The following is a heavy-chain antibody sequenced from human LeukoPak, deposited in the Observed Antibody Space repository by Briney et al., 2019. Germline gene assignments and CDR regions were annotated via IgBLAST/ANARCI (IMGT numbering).Heavy chain of an antibody. CDR2: IIPIFGTA. Sequence: ASVKVSCKASGGTFSCYAISWVRQAPGQGLEWMGGIIPIFGTANYAQKFQGRVTITTDESTSTAYMELSSLRSEDTAVYSCARVKRAYYYYYMDVWGKGTTVTVSS. CDR3: ARVKRAYYYYYMDV. CDR1: GGTFSCYA. D-gene: IGHD1-26*01. V-gene: IGHV1-69*05. J-gene: IGHJ6*03.